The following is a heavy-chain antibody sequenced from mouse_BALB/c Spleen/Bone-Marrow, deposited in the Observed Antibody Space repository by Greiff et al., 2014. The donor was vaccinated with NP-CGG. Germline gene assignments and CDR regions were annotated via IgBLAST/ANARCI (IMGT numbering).Heavy chain of an antibody. J-gene: IGHJ1*01. CDR3: ARSYRFWYFDV. Sequence: QVQLKESGSVLVRPGTSVNLSCKASGFTFTSSWMHWAKQRPGQGLEWIGDIHPNGGNTYYNEKFKGKATLTVDSSSSTAYVDLSSLTSEDSAVYFCARSYRFWYFDVWGAGTTVTVSS. CDR2: IHPNGGNT. V-gene: IGHV1S130*01. D-gene: IGHD2-14*01. CDR1: GFTFTSSW.